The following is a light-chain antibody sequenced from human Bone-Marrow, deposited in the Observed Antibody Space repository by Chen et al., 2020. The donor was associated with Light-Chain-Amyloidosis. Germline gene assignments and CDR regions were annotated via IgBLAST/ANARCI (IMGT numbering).Light chain of an antibody. Sequence: EIVLTKSPATLSLSPGERATLSCRASQTVDSFLAWYQQKPGQAPRLLIYDASNRATGIPARISGSGSGTDFTLTISSLEPEDFAVYYCQQRSYWPPSFGQGTKVEIK. CDR2: DAS. CDR1: QTVDSF. CDR3: QQRSYWPPS. J-gene: IGKJ1*01. V-gene: IGKV3-11*01.